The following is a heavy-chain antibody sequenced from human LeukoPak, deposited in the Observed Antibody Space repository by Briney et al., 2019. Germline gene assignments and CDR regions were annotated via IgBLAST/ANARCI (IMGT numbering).Heavy chain of an antibody. CDR1: GGSISSGGYY. J-gene: IGHJ6*02. CDR3: ARVTTWGYPYYYGMDV. CDR2: IYHSGST. Sequence: SQTLSLTCTVSGGSISSGGYYWSWIRQPPGKGLEWIGYIYHSGSTYYNPSLKSRVTISVDRSKNQFSLKLSSVTAADTAVYYCARVTTWGYPYYYGMDVWGQGTTVTVSS. V-gene: IGHV4-30-2*01. D-gene: IGHD5-12*01.